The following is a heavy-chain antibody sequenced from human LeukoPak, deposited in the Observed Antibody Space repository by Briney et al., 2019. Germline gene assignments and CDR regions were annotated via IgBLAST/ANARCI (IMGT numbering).Heavy chain of an antibody. D-gene: IGHD3-22*01. CDR1: GYSFTSYW. V-gene: IGHV5-51*01. CDR3: ARLGDDSSGYYYEGYFDY. Sequence: GESLKISCKGSGYSFTSYWIGWVRQMPGKSLEWMGIIYPGDSDTRYSPSFQGQVTISADKSISTAYLQWSSLKASDTAMYYCARLGDDSSGYYYEGYFDYWGQGTLVTVSS. CDR2: IYPGDSDT. J-gene: IGHJ4*02.